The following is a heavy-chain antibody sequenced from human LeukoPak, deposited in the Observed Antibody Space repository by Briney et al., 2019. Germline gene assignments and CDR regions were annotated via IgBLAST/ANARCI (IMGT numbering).Heavy chain of an antibody. V-gene: IGHV3-21*06. J-gene: IGHJ2*01. CDR1: GFTFSTYS. CDR3: AREMGDRYSSSWALDL. D-gene: IGHD6-13*01. CDR2: ISSTSRSI. Sequence: SGGSLRLSCAASGFTFSTYSMNWVRQAPGRGLEWVSSISSTSRSIYYADSVKGRFTISRENAKNSLYLQMNSLRAGDTAVYYCAREMGDRYSSSWALDLWGRGTLVTVSS.